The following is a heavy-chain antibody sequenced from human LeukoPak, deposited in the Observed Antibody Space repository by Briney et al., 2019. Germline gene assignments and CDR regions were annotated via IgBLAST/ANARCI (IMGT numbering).Heavy chain of an antibody. CDR3: AINQAGYCGGGSCYRHEFYYMDV. Sequence: ASVKVSCKASGGTFSTYVISWVRQAPGQGLEWMGGIIPVFGTANYAEKFQDRVTITADKSTSTAYMELSSLRSEDTAMYYCAINQAGYCGGGSCYRHEFYYMDVWGKGTSVTVSS. CDR1: GGTFSTYV. V-gene: IGHV1-69*06. CDR2: IIPVFGTA. D-gene: IGHD2-15*01. J-gene: IGHJ6*03.